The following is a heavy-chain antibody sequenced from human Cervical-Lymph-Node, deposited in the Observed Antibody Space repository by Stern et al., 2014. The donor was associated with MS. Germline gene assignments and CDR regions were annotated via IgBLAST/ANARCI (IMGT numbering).Heavy chain of an antibody. D-gene: IGHD2-21*01. V-gene: IGHV5-51*03. CDR2: IYPGDSDI. CDR1: GYRVINNW. Sequence: EVQLVESGAEVRKPGDSLKISCKTSGYRVINNWIAWVRQVPGKGLEWIGIIYPGDSDIRYSPSFQGHVTISVDKSISTAYLQWSSLKASDTAVYYCARWSVACDSWGQGALITVSS. CDR3: ARWSVACDS. J-gene: IGHJ4*02.